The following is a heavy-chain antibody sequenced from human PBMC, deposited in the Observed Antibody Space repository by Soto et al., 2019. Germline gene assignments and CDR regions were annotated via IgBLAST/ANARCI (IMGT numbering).Heavy chain of an antibody. D-gene: IGHD4-17*01. J-gene: IGHJ4*02. V-gene: IGHV1-46*01. Sequence: QVFLVQSGAEVKKPGASVKVSCKTSGYTFTTYYMHWVRQAPGQGLEWMGVINPSDGSTYSAQKFQGRVTMTRDTSTSTVYLELSSLRAEDSAMYYCARDRFGYGDSGDWGQGTLVTVSS. CDR3: ARDRFGYGDSGD. CDR1: GYTFTTYY. CDR2: INPSDGST.